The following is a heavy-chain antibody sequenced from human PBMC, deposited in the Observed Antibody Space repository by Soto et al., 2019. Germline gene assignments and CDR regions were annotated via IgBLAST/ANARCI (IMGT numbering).Heavy chain of an antibody. CDR3: ARDRAVKYYYYGMDV. D-gene: IGHD4-4*01. CDR2: ISYDGSNK. Sequence: HPGGSLRLSCAASGFTFSSYAMHWVRQAPGKGLEWVAVISYDGSNKYYADSVKGRFTISRDNSKNTLYLQMNSLRAEDTAVYYCARDRAVKYYYYGMDVWGQGNTVTVSS. J-gene: IGHJ6*02. V-gene: IGHV3-30-3*01. CDR1: GFTFSSYA.